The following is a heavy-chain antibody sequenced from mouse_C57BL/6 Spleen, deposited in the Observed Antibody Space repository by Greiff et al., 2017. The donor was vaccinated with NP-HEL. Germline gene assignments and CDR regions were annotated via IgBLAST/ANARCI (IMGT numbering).Heavy chain of an antibody. J-gene: IGHJ4*01. CDR3: ARGSSLYYAMDY. CDR1: GYAFTNYL. CDR2: INPGSGGT. D-gene: IGHD6-5*01. Sequence: QVQLQQSGAELVRPGTSVKVSCKASGYAFTNYLIEWVKQRPGQGLEWIGVINPGSGGTNYNEKFKGKATLTADKSSSTAYMQLSSLTSEDSAVYFCARGSSLYYAMDYWGQGTSVTVSS. V-gene: IGHV1-54*01.